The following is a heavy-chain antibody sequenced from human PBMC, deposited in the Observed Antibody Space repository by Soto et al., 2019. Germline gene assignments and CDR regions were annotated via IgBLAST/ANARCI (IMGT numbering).Heavy chain of an antibody. D-gene: IGHD3-9*01. CDR2: ISGSGGST. Sequence: PGGSLRLSCAASGFTFSSYAMSWVRQAPGKGLEWVSAISGSGGSTYYADSVKGRFTISRDNSKNTLYLQMNSLRAEDTAVYYCAKAGAYILTGYYQPAPYYMDVWGKGTTVTVSS. J-gene: IGHJ6*03. V-gene: IGHV3-23*01. CDR3: AKAGAYILTGYYQPAPYYMDV. CDR1: GFTFSSYA.